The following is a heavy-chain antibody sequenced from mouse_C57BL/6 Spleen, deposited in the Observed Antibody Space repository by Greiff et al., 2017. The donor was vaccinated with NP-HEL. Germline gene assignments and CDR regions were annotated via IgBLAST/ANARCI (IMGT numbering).Heavy chain of an antibody. V-gene: IGHV5-16*01. CDR3: AREDGYDYWYFDV. J-gene: IGHJ1*03. CDR1: GFTFSDYY. CDR2: INYDGSST. D-gene: IGHD2-2*01. Sequence: EVQLVESEGGLVQPGSSMKLSCTASGFTFSDYYMAWVRQVPEKGLEWVANINYDGSSTYYLDSLKSRFIISRDNAKNILYLQMSSLKSEDTATYYCAREDGYDYWYFDVWGTGTTVTVSS.